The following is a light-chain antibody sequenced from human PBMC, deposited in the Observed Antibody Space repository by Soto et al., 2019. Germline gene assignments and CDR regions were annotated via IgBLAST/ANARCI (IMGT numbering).Light chain of an antibody. CDR2: DAS. V-gene: IGKV1-5*01. Sequence: DIQMAQSPSTLSASVGDRVTITCRASQNIDSWLAWYQHKPGKAAKVLIYDASSLETGVPSRFSGSGSGTDFPLTISSLRPYDFATYYRKKYIPTPLTSAKGPKVETK. CDR3: KKYIPTPLT. J-gene: IGKJ1*01. CDR1: QNIDSW.